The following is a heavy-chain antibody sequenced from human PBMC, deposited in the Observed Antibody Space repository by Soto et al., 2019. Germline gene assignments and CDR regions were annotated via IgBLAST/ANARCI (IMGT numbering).Heavy chain of an antibody. D-gene: IGHD3-22*01. CDR1: GYTFTSYG. J-gene: IGHJ6*02. CDR3: AKYDSSGYYYGAYYYYYGMDV. V-gene: IGHV1-18*01. CDR2: ISAYNGNT. Sequence: QVQLVQSGAEVKKPGASVKVSFKASGYTFTSYGISWVRQAPGQGLEWMGWISAYNGNTNYAQKLQGRVTMTTDTSTSTDYMELRSLRSDDTAVYYCAKYDSSGYYYGAYYYYYGMDVWGQGTTVTVSS.